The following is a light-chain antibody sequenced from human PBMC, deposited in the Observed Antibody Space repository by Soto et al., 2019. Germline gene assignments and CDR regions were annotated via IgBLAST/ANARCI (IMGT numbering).Light chain of an antibody. J-gene: IGLJ3*02. V-gene: IGLV2-14*02. CDR2: EGS. CDR3: CSKTSTNTLV. CDR1: SSDVGSYNL. Sequence: QSALTQPASVSGSPGQSITISCTGTSSDVGSYNLVSWYQHHPGKAPKLLIFEGSKRPSGVSYRFSGSKSGNTASLTISGLQPEDEGDYYCCSKTSTNTLVFGGGTKLTVL.